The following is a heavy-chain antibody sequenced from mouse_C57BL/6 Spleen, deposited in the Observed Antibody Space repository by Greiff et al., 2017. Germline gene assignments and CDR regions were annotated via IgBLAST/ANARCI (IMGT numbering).Heavy chain of an antibody. CDR2: IDPENGDT. V-gene: IGHV14-4*01. D-gene: IGHD1-1*01. CDR1: GFNIKDDY. J-gene: IGHJ2*01. CDR3: TTFTTVVAFDY. Sequence: SGAELVRPGASVKLSCTASGFNIKDDYMHWVKQRPEQGLEWIGWIDPENGDTEYASKFQGKATITADTSSNTAYLQLSSLTSEDTAVYYCTTFTTVVAFDYWGQGTTLTVSS.